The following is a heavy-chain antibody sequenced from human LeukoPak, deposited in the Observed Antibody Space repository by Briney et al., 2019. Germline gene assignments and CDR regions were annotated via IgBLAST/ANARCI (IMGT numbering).Heavy chain of an antibody. CDR3: ARDPDWLSGYYYYGMDV. V-gene: IGHV1-46*01. D-gene: IGHD3-9*01. J-gene: IGHJ6*02. Sequence: GASVKVSCKASGYTFTSYYMHWVRQAPGQGLEWMGIINPSGGSTSYAQKFQGRVTMTRDTSTSTVYMELSNLRSEDTAVYCCARDPDWLSGYYYYGMDVWGQGTTVTVSS. CDR2: INPSGGST. CDR1: GYTFTSYY.